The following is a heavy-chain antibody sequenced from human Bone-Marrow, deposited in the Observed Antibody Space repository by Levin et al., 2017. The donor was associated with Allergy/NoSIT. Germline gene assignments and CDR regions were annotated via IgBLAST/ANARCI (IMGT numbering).Heavy chain of an antibody. Sequence: SVKVSCKASGGTFSSYAISWVRQAPGQGLEWMGGIIPIFGTANYAQKFQGRVTITADESTSTAYMELSSLRSEDTAVYYCASILQSIAAAGARGDWFDPWGQGTLVTVSS. J-gene: IGHJ5*02. CDR2: IIPIFGTA. V-gene: IGHV1-69*13. D-gene: IGHD6-13*01. CDR3: ASILQSIAAAGARGDWFDP. CDR1: GGTFSSYA.